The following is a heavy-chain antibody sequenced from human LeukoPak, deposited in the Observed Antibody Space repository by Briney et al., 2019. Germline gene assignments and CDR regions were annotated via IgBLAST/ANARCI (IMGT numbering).Heavy chain of an antibody. Sequence: SETLSLTYAVYGGSFSGYYWSWIRQPPGKGLEWIGEINHSGSTNYNPSLKSRVTISVDTSKNQFSLKLSSVTAADTAVYYCARVPAYQLLYPSIGAFDIWGQGTMVTVSS. CDR2: INHSGST. D-gene: IGHD2-2*02. CDR3: ARVPAYQLLYPSIGAFDI. V-gene: IGHV4-34*01. J-gene: IGHJ3*02. CDR1: GGSFSGYY.